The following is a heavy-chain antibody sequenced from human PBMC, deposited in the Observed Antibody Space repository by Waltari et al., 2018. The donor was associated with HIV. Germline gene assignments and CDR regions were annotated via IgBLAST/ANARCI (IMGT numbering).Heavy chain of an antibody. CDR3: ARQGVSGLYRLGSWFDP. J-gene: IGHJ5*02. D-gene: IGHD3-16*02. V-gene: IGHV3-33*01. CDR1: GFIFSSYG. Sequence: ESGGGVVQPGNSLRLSCAASGFIFSSYGMHWVRQAPGKGLEWVAVIWYDGTNIYYSDSVKGRFTISRDNSKNTLYLQMNSLRAEDTAMYYCARQGVSGLYRLGSWFDPWGQGTLVTVSS. CDR2: IWYDGTNI.